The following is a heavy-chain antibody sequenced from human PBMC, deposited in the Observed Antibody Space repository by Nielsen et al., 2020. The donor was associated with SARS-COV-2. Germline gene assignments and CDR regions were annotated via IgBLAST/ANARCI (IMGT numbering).Heavy chain of an antibody. J-gene: IGHJ5*02. CDR2: INHSGST. CDR3: ARGARRSSGWYRNWFDP. D-gene: IGHD6-19*01. Sequence: SATLSLSCAVYGGSFSGYYWSWIRQPPGKGLDLIGEINHSGSTNYNPSLKSRVTISVDTSKNQFSLKLSSVTAADTAVYYCARGARRSSGWYRNWFDPWGQGTLVTVSS. CDR1: GGSFSGYY. V-gene: IGHV4-34*01.